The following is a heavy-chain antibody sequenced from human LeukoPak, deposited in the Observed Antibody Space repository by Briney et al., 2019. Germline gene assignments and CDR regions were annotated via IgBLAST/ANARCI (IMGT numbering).Heavy chain of an antibody. D-gene: IGHD3-9*01. V-gene: IGHV3-21*01. CDR2: ISSSSSYI. Sequence: GGSLRLSCAASGFTFSSYSMNWVRQAPGKGLEWVSSISSSSSYIYYADSVKGRFTISRDNAKNSLYLQMNSLRAEDTAVPYCARDHAIYDILTGYYKEDYYYYGMDVWGQGTTVTVSS. CDR3: ARDHAIYDILTGYYKEDYYYYGMDV. J-gene: IGHJ6*02. CDR1: GFTFSSYS.